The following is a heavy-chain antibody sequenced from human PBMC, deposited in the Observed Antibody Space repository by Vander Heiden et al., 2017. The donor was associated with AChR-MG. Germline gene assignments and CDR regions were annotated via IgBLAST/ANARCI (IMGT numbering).Heavy chain of an antibody. CDR1: GGTFSSYA. V-gene: IGHV1-69*01. CDR2: IIPIFGTA. Sequence: QVQLVQSGAEVKKPGSSVKVSCKASGGTFSSYAISWVRQAPGQGLEWMGGIIPIFGTANYAQKFQGRVTITADESTSTAYMELSSLRSEDTAVYYCARAPVHYYDSSGYSYYFDYWGQGTLVTVSS. CDR3: ARAPVHYYDSSGYSYYFDY. D-gene: IGHD3-22*01. J-gene: IGHJ4*02.